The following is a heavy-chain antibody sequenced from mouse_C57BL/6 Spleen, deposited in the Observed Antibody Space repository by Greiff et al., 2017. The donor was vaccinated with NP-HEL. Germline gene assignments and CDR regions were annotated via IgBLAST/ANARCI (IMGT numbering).Heavy chain of an antibody. J-gene: IGHJ4*01. V-gene: IGHV5-12*01. CDR1: GFTFSDYY. Sequence: VQLKESGGGLVQPGGSLKLSCAASGFTFSDYYMYWVRQTPEKRLEWVAYISNGGGSTYYPDTVKGRFTISRDNAKNTLYLQMSRLKSEDTAMYYCARHGYYAMDYWGQGTSVTVSS. CDR2: ISNGGGST. CDR3: ARHGYYAMDY.